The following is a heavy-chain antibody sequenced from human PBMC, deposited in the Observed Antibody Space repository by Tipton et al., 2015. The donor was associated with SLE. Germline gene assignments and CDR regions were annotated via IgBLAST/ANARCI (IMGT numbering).Heavy chain of an antibody. J-gene: IGHJ4*02. D-gene: IGHD7-27*01. CDR3: ASLILGY. CDR2: IYHSGST. V-gene: IGHV4-59*12. CDR1: GGSISSYY. Sequence: TLSLTCTVSGGSISSYYWSWIRQPPGKGLEWIGEIYHSGSTNYNPSLKSRVTISVDKSKNQFSLKLSSVTAADTAVYYCASLILGYWGQGTLVTVSS.